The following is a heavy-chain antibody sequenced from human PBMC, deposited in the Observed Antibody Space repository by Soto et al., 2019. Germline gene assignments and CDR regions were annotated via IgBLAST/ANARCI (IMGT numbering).Heavy chain of an antibody. CDR3: ARGTARGVQYYYNSGMDV. D-gene: IGHD2-8*01. J-gene: IGHJ6*02. V-gene: IGHV4-34*01. CDR1: GGSFSGYY. Sequence: PSETLSLTCAVYGGSFSGYYWSWIRQPPGKGLEWIGEINHSGSTNYNPSLKRLVTISVDTSKNQFSLKLTSVPAADTAVYSCARGTARGVQYYYNSGMDVWGQGTTVTVS. CDR2: INHSGST.